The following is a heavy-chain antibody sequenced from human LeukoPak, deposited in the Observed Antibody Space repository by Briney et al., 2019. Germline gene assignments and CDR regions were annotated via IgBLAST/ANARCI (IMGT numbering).Heavy chain of an antibody. CDR2: ISYDGSNK. D-gene: IGHD6-13*01. CDR1: GFTFSSYG. V-gene: IGHV3-30*18. J-gene: IGHJ4*02. CDR3: AKGGVDSNSWYGLDY. Sequence: PGGSLRLSCAVSGFTFSSYGMHWVRQAPGKGLEWVSIISYDGSNKYYADSVKGRFTIFRDNSKNTLYLQMNSLRAEDTAVYYCAKGGVDSNSWYGLDYWGQGTLVTVSS.